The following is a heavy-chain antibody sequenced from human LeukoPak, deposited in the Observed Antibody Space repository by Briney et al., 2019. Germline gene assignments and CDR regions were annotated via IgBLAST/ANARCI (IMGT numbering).Heavy chain of an antibody. D-gene: IGHD6-6*01. CDR2: ISYDGSNK. CDR1: GFTFSSYA. CDR3: ARGVPYSSSSSSDY. J-gene: IGHJ4*02. V-gene: IGHV3-30*04. Sequence: GRSLRLSCAASGFTFSSYAMHWVRQAPGKGLEWVAVISYDGSNKYYADSVKGRFTISRDNSKNTLYLQMNSLRAEDTAVYYCARGVPYSSSSSSDYWGQGTLVTVSS.